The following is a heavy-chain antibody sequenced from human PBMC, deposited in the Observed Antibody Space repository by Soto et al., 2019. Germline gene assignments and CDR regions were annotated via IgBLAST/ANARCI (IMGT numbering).Heavy chain of an antibody. CDR2: IYYSGST. CDR1: GGSISSGGYY. Sequence: PSETLSLTCTVSGGSISSGGYYWSWIRQHPGKGLEWIGYIYYSGSTYYNPSLKSRVTISVDTSKNQFSLKLSSVTAADTAVYYCARVTVGTRQLVFYYYYGMDVWGQGTTVTVSS. CDR3: ARVTVGTRQLVFYYYYGMDV. J-gene: IGHJ6*02. V-gene: IGHV4-31*03. D-gene: IGHD6-6*01.